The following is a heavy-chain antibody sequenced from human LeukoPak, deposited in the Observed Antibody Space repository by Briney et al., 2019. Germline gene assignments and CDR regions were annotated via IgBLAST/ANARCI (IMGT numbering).Heavy chain of an antibody. D-gene: IGHD6-6*01. Sequence: GSLRLSCAASGFTFSNAWLSWIRQPAGKGLEWIGRIYTSGSTNYNPSLKSRVTMSVDTSKNQFSLKLSSVTAADTAVYYCARSILSYFDYWGQGTLVTVSS. V-gene: IGHV4-4*07. CDR1: GFTFSNAW. CDR2: IYTSGST. J-gene: IGHJ4*02. CDR3: ARSILSYFDY.